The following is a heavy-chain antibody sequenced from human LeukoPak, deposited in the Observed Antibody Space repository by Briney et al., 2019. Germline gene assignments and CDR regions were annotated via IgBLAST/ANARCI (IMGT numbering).Heavy chain of an antibody. CDR2: IYYTGST. D-gene: IGHD2-15*01. CDR3: ARESRSSSSLDY. J-gene: IGHJ4*02. CDR1: GHYMNSDY. V-gene: IGHV4-59*01. Sequence: SETLSLTCTVSGHYMNSDYWSWIRQPPGKGLEWIGYIYYTGSTNYNPSLKSRVTISVDTSKNQFSLKLSSVTAADTAVYYCARESRSSSSLDYWGQGTLVTVSS.